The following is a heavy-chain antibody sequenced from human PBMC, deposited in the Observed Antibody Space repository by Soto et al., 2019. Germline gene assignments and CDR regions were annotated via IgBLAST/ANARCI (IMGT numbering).Heavy chain of an antibody. V-gene: IGHV3-21*01. CDR1: GFTFSSYG. Sequence: GGSLRLSCASSGFTFSSYGMNWVRQAPGKGLEWVSSISSSSSYIYYADSVKGRFTISGDNAKNSLYLQMNSLRAEDTAVYYCARKFHNWFDPWGQGTLVTVSS. CDR2: ISSSSSYI. J-gene: IGHJ5*02. CDR3: ARKFHNWFDP.